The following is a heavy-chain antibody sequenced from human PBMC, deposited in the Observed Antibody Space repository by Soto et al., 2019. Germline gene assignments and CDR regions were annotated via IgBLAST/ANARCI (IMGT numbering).Heavy chain of an antibody. CDR3: ARRGPGTYFDY. D-gene: IGHD6-13*01. J-gene: IGHJ4*02. CDR2: ISGSGDST. CDR1: GFTFSSYA. Sequence: GGSLRLSCAASGFTFSSYAMSWVRQAPGKGLEWVSVISGSGDSTYYADSVKGRFTISRDNSKNTLYLQMNSLRTEDTAVYYCARRGPGTYFDYWGQGTLVTVSS. V-gene: IGHV3-23*01.